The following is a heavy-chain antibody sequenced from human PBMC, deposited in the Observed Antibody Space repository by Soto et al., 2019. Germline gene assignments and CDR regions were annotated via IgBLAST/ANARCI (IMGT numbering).Heavy chain of an antibody. D-gene: IGHD1-7*01. CDR2: IYWDDDK. Sequence: SGPTLVNPTQTLTLTCTFSGFSLSTSGVGVGWIRQPPGKALEWLALIYWDDDKRYSPSLKSRLTITKDTSKNQVVLTMTNMDRVDTAPYYCAQITGTTSRPHAFPICGQGPMVTVSS. V-gene: IGHV2-5*02. J-gene: IGHJ3*02. CDR3: AQITGTTSRPHAFPI. CDR1: GFSLSTSGVG.